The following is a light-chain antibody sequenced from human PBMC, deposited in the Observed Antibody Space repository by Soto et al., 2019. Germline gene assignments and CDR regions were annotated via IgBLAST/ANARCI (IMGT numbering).Light chain of an antibody. CDR3: CSYAGSPFV. Sequence: QSALTQPASVSGSPGQSITISCTGTTSDVGTYNFVSWYQHHPGKAPKLIIFEVDQRPSGVSDRFSGSKSGNTASLTISGLLAEDEADYYCCSYAGSPFVFGTGTKVTVL. CDR2: EVD. CDR1: TSDVGTYNF. V-gene: IGLV2-23*02. J-gene: IGLJ1*01.